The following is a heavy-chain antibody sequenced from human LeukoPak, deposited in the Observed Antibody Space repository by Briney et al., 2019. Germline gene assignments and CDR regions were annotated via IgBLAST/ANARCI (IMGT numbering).Heavy chain of an antibody. D-gene: IGHD6-19*01. CDR3: ARIGGSGWDSDS. CDR2: IRSKAYGGTT. Sequence: GGSLRLSCAASGFTFSSYEMNWVRQAPGKGLEWVGFIRSKAYGGTTEYAASVKGRFTISRDDSKSIAYLQMNSLRAEDTAVYYCARIGGSGWDSDSWGQGTLVTVSS. CDR1: GFTFSSYE. J-gene: IGHJ4*02. V-gene: IGHV3-71*01.